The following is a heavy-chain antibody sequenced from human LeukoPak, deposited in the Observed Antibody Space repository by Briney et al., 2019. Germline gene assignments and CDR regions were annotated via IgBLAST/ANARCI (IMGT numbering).Heavy chain of an antibody. CDR3: ARDDDSSGYWYFDL. Sequence: SETLSLTCAVYGGSFSGYYWSWIRQPPGKGLEWIGEINHSGSTNYNPSLKSRVTISVDTSKNQFSLKLSSVTAADTAVYYCARDDDSSGYWYFDLWGRGTLVTVSS. V-gene: IGHV4-34*01. CDR1: GGSFSGYY. D-gene: IGHD3-22*01. CDR2: INHSGST. J-gene: IGHJ2*01.